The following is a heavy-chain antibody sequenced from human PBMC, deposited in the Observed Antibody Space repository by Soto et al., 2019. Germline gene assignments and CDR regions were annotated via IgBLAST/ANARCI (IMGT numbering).Heavy chain of an antibody. V-gene: IGHV3-30-3*01. D-gene: IGHD2-21*02. CDR1: GFTFSPYT. Sequence: QVQLVESGGGVVQPGRSLRLSCAASGFTFSPYTMHWVRQTPGKGLEWVAVISNDGDDKDYADSVKGRFTVSRDNSKSPLYLQMSSLRAEDTAIYYCARGGGFCGADCYKGGIDYWGQGTLFTVSP. CDR3: ARGGGFCGADCYKGGIDY. CDR2: ISNDGDDK. J-gene: IGHJ4*02.